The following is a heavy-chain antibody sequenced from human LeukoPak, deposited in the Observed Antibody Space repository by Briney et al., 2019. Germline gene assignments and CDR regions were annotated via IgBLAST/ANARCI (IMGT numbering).Heavy chain of an antibody. D-gene: IGHD3-22*01. V-gene: IGHV4-59*01. Sequence: SETLSLTCTVSGGSISSYYWSWIRQPPGKGLEWIGYIYYSGNTNYNPSLKSRVTISVDTSKNQFSLKLSSVTAADTAVYYCARGGRYYDSSGYYYGGFDPWGQGTLVTVSS. CDR3: ARGGRYYDSSGYYYGGFDP. J-gene: IGHJ5*02. CDR2: IYYSGNT. CDR1: GGSISSYY.